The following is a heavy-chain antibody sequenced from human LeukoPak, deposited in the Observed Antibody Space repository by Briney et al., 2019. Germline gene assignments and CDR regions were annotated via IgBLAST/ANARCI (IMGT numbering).Heavy chain of an antibody. CDR2: INHSGST. CDR1: GGSFSGYY. CDR3: ARGPSYVWGSYRYLSP. Sequence: PSETLSLTCAVYGGSFSGYYWSWIRQPPGKGLEWIGEINHSGSTNYNPSLKSRVTISVDTSKNQFSLKLSSVTAADTAVYYCARGPSYVWGSYRYLSPWGQGTLVTVSS. D-gene: IGHD3-16*02. V-gene: IGHV4-34*01. J-gene: IGHJ5*02.